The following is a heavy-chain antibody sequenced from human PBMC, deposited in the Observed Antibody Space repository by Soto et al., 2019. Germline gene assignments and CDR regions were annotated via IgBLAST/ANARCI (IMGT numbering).Heavy chain of an antibody. CDR1: GGSISSYY. V-gene: IGHV4-59*01. Sequence: TSETLSLTCTVSGGSISSYYWSWIRQPPGKGLEWIGYIYYSGSTNYNPSLKSRVTISVDTSKNQFSLKLSSVTAADTAVYYCARAFPYYDSSGYYAQYYFDYWGQGTLVTVSS. CDR2: IYYSGST. J-gene: IGHJ4*02. D-gene: IGHD3-22*01. CDR3: ARAFPYYDSSGYYAQYYFDY.